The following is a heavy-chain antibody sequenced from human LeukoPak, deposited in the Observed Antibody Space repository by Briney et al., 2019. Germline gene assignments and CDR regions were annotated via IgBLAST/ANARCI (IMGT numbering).Heavy chain of an antibody. D-gene: IGHD3-16*01. CDR3: ARDFGETSLPNWFDP. CDR1: GMSIASRHY. J-gene: IGHJ5*02. Sequence: SETLSLTCSVSGMSIASRHYWGWIRQPPGKGLEWIGSTSHSDSPYYNPSLESRVTISLDTSRNQFSLKLTSVTAADTAVYYCARDFGETSLPNWFDPWGQGTLVTVSS. V-gene: IGHV4-38-2*02. CDR2: TSHSDSP.